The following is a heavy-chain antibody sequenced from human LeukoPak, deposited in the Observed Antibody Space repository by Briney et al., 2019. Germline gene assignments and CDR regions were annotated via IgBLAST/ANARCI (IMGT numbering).Heavy chain of an antibody. CDR2: VDPSDSYT. CDR3: ARLRDGSIDY. CDR1: GYNFTSYW. V-gene: IGHV5-10-1*01. Sequence: GESLKIPCKGFGYNFTSYWISWVRQMPGKGLEWMGRVDPSDSYTNYSPSFQGHVTISADKSITTAYLQWSSLKASDTAMYYCARLRDGSIDYWGQGTLVTVSS. J-gene: IGHJ4*02.